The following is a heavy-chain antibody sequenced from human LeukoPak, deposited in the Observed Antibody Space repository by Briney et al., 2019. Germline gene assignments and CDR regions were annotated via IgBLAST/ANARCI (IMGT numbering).Heavy chain of an antibody. CDR2: IYYSGST. Sequence: TSETLSLTCTVSGGSISSYYWSWIRQPPGKGLEWIGYIYYSGSTNYNPSLKSRVTISVDTPKNQFSLKLSSVTAADTAVYYCARLGPNYYDSSGYSDYWGQGTLVTVSS. CDR3: ARLGPNYYDSSGYSDY. D-gene: IGHD3-22*01. V-gene: IGHV4-59*01. CDR1: GGSISSYY. J-gene: IGHJ4*02.